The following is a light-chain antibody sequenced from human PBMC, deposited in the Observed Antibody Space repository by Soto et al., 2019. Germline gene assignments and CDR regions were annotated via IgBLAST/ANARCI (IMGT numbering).Light chain of an antibody. V-gene: IGLV4-69*01. J-gene: IGLJ3*02. CDR3: QTWGTGIRV. Sequence: QLVLTQSPSASASLGASVKLTCTLSSGHSSFAIAWHQQRPEKGPGYLMKLNSDGSHSKGDGIPDRFSASSSWAERYLTISSLQSEDEADYYCQTWGTGIRVFGGGTKLTVL. CDR1: SGHSSFA. CDR2: LNSDGSH.